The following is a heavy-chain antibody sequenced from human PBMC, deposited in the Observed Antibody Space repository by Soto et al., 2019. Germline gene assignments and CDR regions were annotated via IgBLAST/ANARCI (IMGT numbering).Heavy chain of an antibody. CDR1: GFTFSNAW. CDR2: IKSKTDGGTT. Sequence: EVQLVESGGGLVKPGGSLRLSCAASGFTFSNAWINWVRQAPGKGLEWVGRIKSKTDGGTTDYAEPVKGRFAISRDDSNNMVYLQMNSLKIEDTAVYYCTTDSYSTIILVRFDYWGQGTLVTVSS. J-gene: IGHJ4*01. CDR3: TTDSYSTIILVRFDY. D-gene: IGHD3-22*01. V-gene: IGHV3-15*07.